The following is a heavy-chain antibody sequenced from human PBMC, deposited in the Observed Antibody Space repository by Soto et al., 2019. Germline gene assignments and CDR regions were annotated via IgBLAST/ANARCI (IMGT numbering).Heavy chain of an antibody. CDR3: ARGGPSAQWIPLWLRPRYYYYGMDV. Sequence: PSETLSLTCTVSGGSISSGDYYWSWIRQPPGKGLEWIGYIYYSGSTYYNPSLKSRVTISVDTSKNQFSLKLSSVTAADTAVYYCARGGPSAQWIPLWLRPRYYYYGMDVWGQGTTVTVYS. D-gene: IGHD5-18*01. J-gene: IGHJ6*02. CDR1: GGSISSGDYY. V-gene: IGHV4-30-4*01. CDR2: IYYSGST.